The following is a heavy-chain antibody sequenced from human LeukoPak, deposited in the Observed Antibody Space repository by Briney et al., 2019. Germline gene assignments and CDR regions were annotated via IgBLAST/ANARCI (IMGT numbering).Heavy chain of an antibody. CDR3: ARWSGSSGN. V-gene: IGHV1-2*02. J-gene: IGHJ4*02. CDR1: GYAFTDYY. D-gene: IGHD1-26*01. CDR2: INPSSGAT. Sequence: VASVKVSCKASGYAFTDYYMHWVRQAPGQGLEWMGWINPSSGATNYAQKFQGRVTMTRDTSISTAYMELSRLRSDDMAVFYCARWSGSSGNWGQGTLVTVSS.